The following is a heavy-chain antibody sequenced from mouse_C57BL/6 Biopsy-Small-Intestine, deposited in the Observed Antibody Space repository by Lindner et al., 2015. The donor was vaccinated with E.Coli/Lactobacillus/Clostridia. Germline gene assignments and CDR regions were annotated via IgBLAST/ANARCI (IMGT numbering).Heavy chain of an antibody. V-gene: IGHV1-81*01. CDR2: VYPRSGNT. J-gene: IGHJ3*01. CDR3: AREGAIAWFAY. CDR1: GYTFTSYG. Sequence: VQLQESGAELARPGASVKLSCEASGYTFTSYGINWLKQRTGQGLEWIGEVYPRSGNTYYNEKFKGKATLTADKSSSTVYMELRSLTSEDSAVYFCAREGAIAWFAYWGQGTLVTVSA.